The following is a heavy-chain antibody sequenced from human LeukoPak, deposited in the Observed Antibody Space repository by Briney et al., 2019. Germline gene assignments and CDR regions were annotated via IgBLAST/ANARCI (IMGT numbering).Heavy chain of an antibody. CDR1: GFTFSSYT. D-gene: IGHD6-19*01. V-gene: IGHV3-21*01. CDR2: ISSSSSYI. Sequence: GGSLRLSCAASGFTFSSYTMNWVRQAPGKGLEWVSSISSSSSYIYYADSVKGRFTISRDNAKNSLCLQMNSLRAEDTAVYYCARFRYSSGWYYDYWGQGTLVTVSS. J-gene: IGHJ4*02. CDR3: ARFRYSSGWYYDY.